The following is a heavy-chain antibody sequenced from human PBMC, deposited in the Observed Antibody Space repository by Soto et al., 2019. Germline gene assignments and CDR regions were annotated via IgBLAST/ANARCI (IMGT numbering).Heavy chain of an antibody. CDR3: ARMNADNYSHYYALDV. CDR1: GFSISNGRMG. D-gene: IGHD1-1*01. CDR2: IFSDGER. Sequence: SGPTLVNPTETLTLTCTICGFSISNGRMGVSWIRQCPGKALEWLAHIFSDGERAYSTSMXXMLTISTDTSGTQVVLTMTNMDPLDTGTYYRARMNADNYSHYYALDVWGQGTTVTVSS. V-gene: IGHV2-26*03. J-gene: IGHJ6*02.